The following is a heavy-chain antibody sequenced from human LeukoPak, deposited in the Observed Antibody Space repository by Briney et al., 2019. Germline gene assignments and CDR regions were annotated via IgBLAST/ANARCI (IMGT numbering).Heavy chain of an antibody. V-gene: IGHV3-23*01. CDR3: AKRRSGYYHFDY. CDR1: GFTFSDYV. CDR2: ITASGDRT. D-gene: IGHD3-3*01. J-gene: IGHJ4*02. Sequence: PGGSLRLSCAASGFTFSDYVMIWVRQAPGKGLEWVSGITASGDRTFYGDSVRGRFTMSRDNSKNTLYLQVNSLRAEDTAVYYCAKRRSGYYHFDYWGQGTLVTVSS.